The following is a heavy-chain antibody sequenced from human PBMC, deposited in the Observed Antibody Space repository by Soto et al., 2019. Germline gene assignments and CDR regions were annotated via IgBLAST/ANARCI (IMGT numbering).Heavy chain of an antibody. Sequence: QITLKESGPTLVKPTQTLTLTCTFSGFSLSTSGVGVGWIRQPPGKALEWLALIYWDDDKRYSPSPKSRLTITKDTSKNQVVLTMTNMDPVDTATYYCAHRRAAVAGVVGAFDYWGQGTLVTVSS. V-gene: IGHV2-5*02. J-gene: IGHJ4*02. CDR2: IYWDDDK. D-gene: IGHD6-19*01. CDR3: AHRRAAVAGVVGAFDY. CDR1: GFSLSTSGVG.